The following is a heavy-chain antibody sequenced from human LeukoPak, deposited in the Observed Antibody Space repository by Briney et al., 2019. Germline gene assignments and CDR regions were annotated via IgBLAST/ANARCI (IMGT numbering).Heavy chain of an antibody. CDR1: GFTFDDYA. D-gene: IGHD3-22*01. V-gene: IGHV3-9*01. J-gene: IGHJ4*02. CDR2: ISWNSGSI. Sequence: GGSLRLSCAASGFTFDDYAMHWVRQAPGKGLEWVSGISWNSGSIGYADSVKGRFTISRDNAKNSLYLQMNSLRAEDTALYYCACSSGYYYVLDYWGQGTLVTVSS. CDR3: ACSSGYYYVLDY.